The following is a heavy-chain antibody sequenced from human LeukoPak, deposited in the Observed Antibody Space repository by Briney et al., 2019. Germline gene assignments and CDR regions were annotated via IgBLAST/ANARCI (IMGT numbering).Heavy chain of an antibody. Sequence: GGSLRLSCAASGFTFSSYAMSWVRQAPGKGLEWVSAISGSGGSTYYADSVKGRFTISRDNSKNTLYLQMNSLRAEDTAVYYCAKDPHNMISHYLDYWGQGTLVTVSS. CDR1: GFTFSSYA. J-gene: IGHJ4*02. CDR2: ISGSGGST. D-gene: IGHD3-16*01. CDR3: AKDPHNMISHYLDY. V-gene: IGHV3-23*01.